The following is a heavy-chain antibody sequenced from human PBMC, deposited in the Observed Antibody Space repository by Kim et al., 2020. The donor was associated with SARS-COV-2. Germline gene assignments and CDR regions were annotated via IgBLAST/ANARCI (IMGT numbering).Heavy chain of an antibody. D-gene: IGHD4-4*01. CDR2: VTAANDKT. V-gene: IGHV1-3*01. J-gene: IGHJ4*02. CDR3: ARDMNPTVYDY. CDR1: GYTFKNYP. Sequence: ASVKVSCKASGYTFKNYPIHWLRQAPGQRLEWMGWVTAANDKTKYSQKFQGRVTITRDTSANTAYMDLSSLTSEDTAIYYCARDMNPTVYDYWGQGTLVTVSS.